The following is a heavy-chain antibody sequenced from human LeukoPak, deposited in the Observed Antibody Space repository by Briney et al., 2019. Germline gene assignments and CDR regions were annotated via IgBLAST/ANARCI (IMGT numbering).Heavy chain of an antibody. J-gene: IGHJ3*01. CDR2: ISESGDTP. D-gene: IGHD1-14*01. V-gene: IGHV3-23*01. CDR1: GFTFSSYA. Sequence: GGSLRLSCTASGFTFSSYALSWVRQAPGKGLEWVSSISESGDTPYYADSVKGLFTISRDNSKNSLYLQMNNLRPEDTALYYCARSRAPTADPDAFDVWGRGTLVTVSS. CDR3: ARSRAPTADPDAFDV.